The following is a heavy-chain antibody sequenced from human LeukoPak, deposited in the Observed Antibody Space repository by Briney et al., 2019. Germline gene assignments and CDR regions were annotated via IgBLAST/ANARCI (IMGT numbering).Heavy chain of an antibody. J-gene: IGHJ6*02. V-gene: IGHV1-3*01. CDR3: ARALNWNDDRMYHYYYGMDV. Sequence: GASVKVSCKASGYTFTSYAMHWVRQAPGQRLEWMGWINAGNGNTKYSQKFQGRVTITRDTSASTAYMELSSLRSEDTAVYYCARALNWNDDRMYHYYYGMDVWGQGTTVTVSS. CDR1: GYTFTSYA. CDR2: INAGNGNT. D-gene: IGHD1-1*01.